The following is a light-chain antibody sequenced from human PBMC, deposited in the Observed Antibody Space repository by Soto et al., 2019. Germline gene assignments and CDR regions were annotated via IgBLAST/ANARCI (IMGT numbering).Light chain of an antibody. Sequence: QALVTQPPSVSGAPGQRVTISCTGSSSNIGAGYDVHWYQQLPGTAPKLLIYGNNNRPSGVPDRFSGSKSATSDSLAITGLQAEDEADYYCQSYDSSLSGWVFGGGTKVTVL. J-gene: IGLJ3*02. V-gene: IGLV1-40*01. CDR2: GNN. CDR1: SSNIGAGYD. CDR3: QSYDSSLSGWV.